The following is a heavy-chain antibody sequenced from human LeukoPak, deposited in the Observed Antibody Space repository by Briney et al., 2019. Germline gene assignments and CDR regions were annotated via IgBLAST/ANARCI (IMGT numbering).Heavy chain of an antibody. V-gene: IGHV3-72*01. CDR3: VVLLRGIGY. J-gene: IGHJ4*02. Sequence: PGGSLRLSCAVSGFTFSDHYMDWVRQAPGKGLEWIGRSRNEGHSYSTDFAASVRGRASLSRDHSRNSLYLQINSLRTDDTAVYYCVVLLRGIGYWGQGTLVTVSS. CDR2: SRNEGHSYST. CDR1: GFTFSDHY. D-gene: IGHD3-10*01.